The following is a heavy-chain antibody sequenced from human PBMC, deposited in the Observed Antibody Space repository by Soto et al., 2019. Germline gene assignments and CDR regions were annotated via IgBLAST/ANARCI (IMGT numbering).Heavy chain of an antibody. D-gene: IGHD3-3*01. CDR1: GGSISSSNW. CDR2: IYHSGST. CDR3: ARVVLGTIREWPAYFDY. V-gene: IGHV4-4*02. J-gene: IGHJ4*02. Sequence: SETLSLGCAVSGGSISSSNWWSCVRQPPGKGLEWIGEIYHSGSTNYNPSLKSRVTISVDKSKNQFSLKLSSVTAADTAVYYCARVVLGTIREWPAYFDYWGQGTLVTVSS.